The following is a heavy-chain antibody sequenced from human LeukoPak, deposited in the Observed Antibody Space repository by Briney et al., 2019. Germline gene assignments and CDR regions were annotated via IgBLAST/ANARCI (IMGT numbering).Heavy chain of an antibody. Sequence: GGSLRLPCAASGFTFSSYATHWVRQAPGKGLEWVAVISYDGSNKYYADSVKGRFTISRDNSKNTLYLQMNSLSAEDTAVYYCARDAITMVRGVMDVWGQGTTVTVSS. CDR2: ISYDGSNK. D-gene: IGHD3-10*01. V-gene: IGHV3-30-3*01. J-gene: IGHJ6*02. CDR3: ARDAITMVRGVMDV. CDR1: GFTFSSYA.